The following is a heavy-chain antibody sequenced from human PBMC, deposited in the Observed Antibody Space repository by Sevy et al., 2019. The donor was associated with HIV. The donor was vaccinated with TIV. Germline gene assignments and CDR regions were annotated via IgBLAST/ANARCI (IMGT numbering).Heavy chain of an antibody. CDR3: SCGGGGSWGPPRH. D-gene: IGHD3-16*01. Sequence: DSVKVSCKASGYTFTSYGISRVRQAPGQGLEWMGWISAYNGNTNYAQKLQGRVTMTTDTSTSIAYMELKSLGYDETAVNYFSCGGGGSWGPPRHWGQGTLVTVSS. CDR2: ISAYNGNT. V-gene: IGHV1-18*01. CDR1: GYTFTSYG. J-gene: IGHJ4*02.